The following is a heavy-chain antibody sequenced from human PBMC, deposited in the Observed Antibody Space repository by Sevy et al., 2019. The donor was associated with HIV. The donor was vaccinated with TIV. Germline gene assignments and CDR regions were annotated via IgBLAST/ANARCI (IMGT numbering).Heavy chain of an antibody. CDR3: ARHYYDRSGYWYYFDY. V-gene: IGHV4-39*01. D-gene: IGHD3-22*01. CDR2: IYYSGST. J-gene: IGHJ4*02. Sequence: SETLSLTCTVSGGSISSSSYYWGWIRQPPGKGLEWIGSIYYSGSTYYNPSLKSRVTISVDTSKNQFSLKLSSVTAADTAVYYCARHYYDRSGYWYYFDYWGQGTLVTVSS. CDR1: GGSISSSSYY.